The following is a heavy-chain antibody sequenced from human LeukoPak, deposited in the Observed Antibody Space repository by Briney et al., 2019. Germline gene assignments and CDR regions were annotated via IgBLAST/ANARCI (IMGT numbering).Heavy chain of an antibody. CDR1: GGTFSSYA. V-gene: IGHV1-69*13. D-gene: IGHD2-21*01. CDR3: GVNYYYYGMDV. Sequence: SVKVSFTASGGTFSSYAISWVRQAPGQGLEWMGGIIPIFGTANYAQKFQGRVTITADESTSTAYMELSSLRSEDTAVYYCGVNYYYYGMDVWGQGTTVTVSS. J-gene: IGHJ6*02. CDR2: IIPIFGTA.